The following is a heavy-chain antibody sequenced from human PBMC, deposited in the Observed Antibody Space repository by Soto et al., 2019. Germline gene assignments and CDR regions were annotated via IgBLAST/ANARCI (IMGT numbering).Heavy chain of an antibody. CDR3: TKGAFVGVPAAIPPSDY. Sequence: EVQLLESGGGLVQPGGSLRLSCAASGFTFSSYAMTWVRQAPGKGLEWVSALTISGGSTYYADSVKGRFTISRDNSKSKLYLQMNSLRAEDTAVYYCTKGAFVGVPAAIPPSDYGGQGTLVTFSS. CDR2: LTISGGST. J-gene: IGHJ4*02. V-gene: IGHV3-23*01. CDR1: GFTFSSYA. D-gene: IGHD2-2*01.